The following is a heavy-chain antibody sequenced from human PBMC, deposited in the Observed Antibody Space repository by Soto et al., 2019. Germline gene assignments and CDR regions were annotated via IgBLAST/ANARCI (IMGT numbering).Heavy chain of an antibody. CDR1: GFTFSSYS. CDR2: ISSSSSTI. V-gene: IGHV3-48*01. CDR3: ASLVAVAGKRPFDY. Sequence: GGSLRLSCAASGFTFSSYSMNWVRQAPGKGLEWVSYISSSSSTIYYADSVKGRFTISRDNAKNSLYLQMNSLRAEDTAVYYCASLVAVAGKRPFDYWGQGTPVTVSS. J-gene: IGHJ4*02. D-gene: IGHD6-19*01.